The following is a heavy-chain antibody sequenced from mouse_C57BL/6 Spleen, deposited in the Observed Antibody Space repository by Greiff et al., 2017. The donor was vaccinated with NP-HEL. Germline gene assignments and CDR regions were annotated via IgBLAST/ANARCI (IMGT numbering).Heavy chain of an antibody. J-gene: IGHJ4*01. CDR1: GYTFTSYW. V-gene: IGHV1-69*01. D-gene: IGHD2-1*01. Sequence: QVQLQQPGAELVMPGASVKLSCKASGYTFTSYWMHWVKQRPGQGLEWIGEIDPSDSYTNYNQKFKGKSTLTVDKSSSTAYMQISSLTSEDSAVYYCAILYGNYVDYAMDYWGQGTSVTVSS. CDR3: AILYGNYVDYAMDY. CDR2: IDPSDSYT.